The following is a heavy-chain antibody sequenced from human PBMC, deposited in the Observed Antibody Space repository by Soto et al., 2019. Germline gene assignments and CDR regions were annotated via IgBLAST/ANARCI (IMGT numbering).Heavy chain of an antibody. J-gene: IGHJ5*02. Sequence: PSETLSLTCTVSGGSISSSSYYWGWIRQPPGKGLEWIGSMYYSGSTYYNPSLKSRVTISVDTSKNQFSLKLTSVTAADTAVYYCVGMTIFGVVVNWFDPWGQGTLVTVSS. CDR1: GGSISSSSYY. CDR2: MYYSGST. CDR3: VGMTIFGVVVNWFDP. V-gene: IGHV4-39*01. D-gene: IGHD3-3*01.